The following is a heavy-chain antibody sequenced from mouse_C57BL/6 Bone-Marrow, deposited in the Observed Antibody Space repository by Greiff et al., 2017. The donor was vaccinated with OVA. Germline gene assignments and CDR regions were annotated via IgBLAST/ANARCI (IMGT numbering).Heavy chain of an antibody. CDR2: ISNLAYSI. CDR1: GFTFSDYG. CDR3: ARWDTTVVATDWYFDV. D-gene: IGHD1-1*01. J-gene: IGHJ1*03. Sequence: EVHLVESGGGLVQPGGSLKLSCAASGFTFSDYGMAWVRQAPRKGPEWVAFISNLAYSIYYADTVTGRFTISRENAKNTLYLEMSSLRSEDTAMYYCARWDTTVVATDWYFDVWGTGTTVTVSS. V-gene: IGHV5-15*01.